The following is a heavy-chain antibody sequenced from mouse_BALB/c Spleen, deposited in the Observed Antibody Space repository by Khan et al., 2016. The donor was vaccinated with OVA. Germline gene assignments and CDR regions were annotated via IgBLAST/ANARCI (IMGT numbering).Heavy chain of an antibody. CDR1: GFTFSSYG. J-gene: IGHJ3*01. CDR2: ISSGGDYT. CDR3: GRHLTGSFTY. Sequence: EVQLVESGGDLVKPGGSLKLSCAASGFTFSSYGMSWVRQTPDKRLEWVATISSGGDYTYYPDSVKGRFTISRDNAKNTLCLQMSSLKSEDTAMYYCGRHLTGSFTYWGQGTLVTVSA. D-gene: IGHD4-1*01. V-gene: IGHV5-6*01.